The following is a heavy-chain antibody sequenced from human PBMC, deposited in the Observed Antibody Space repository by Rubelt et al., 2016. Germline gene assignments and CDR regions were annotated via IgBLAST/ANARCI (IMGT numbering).Heavy chain of an antibody. CDR3: ARGHGIGDYGARINYYGMDV. CDR2: IYSSGST. D-gene: IGHD4-17*01. J-gene: IGHJ6*02. CDR1: GGSISNYY. V-gene: IGHV4-59*01. Sequence: QVQLQESGPGLVKPSETLSLTCTVSGGSISNYYWSWIRQSPGKGLEWIGYIYSSGSTNYNHSLKSRVTISVDTSKNQFSLKLSAMTAADTAVYYCARGHGIGDYGARINYYGMDVWGQGTTVTVSS.